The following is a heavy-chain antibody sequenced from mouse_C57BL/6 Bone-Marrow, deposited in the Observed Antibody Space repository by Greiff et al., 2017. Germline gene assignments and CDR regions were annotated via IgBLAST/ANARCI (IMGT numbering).Heavy chain of an antibody. CDR3: AAYGISLDY. CDR2: ITPNNGGT. J-gene: IGHJ2*01. Sequence: EVPLQQSGPELVKPGASVKMSCKASGYTFTDYNMHWVKQSHGKSLEWIGYITPNNGGTSYNQKFKGKATLTVNKSSSTAYMELRSMTSADSAVSCGAAYGISLDYWGQGTTLTVSS. D-gene: IGHD1-1*01. V-gene: IGHV1-22*01. CDR1: GYTFTDYN.